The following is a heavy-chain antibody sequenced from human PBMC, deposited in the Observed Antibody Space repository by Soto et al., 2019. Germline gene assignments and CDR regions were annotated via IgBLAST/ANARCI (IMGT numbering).Heavy chain of an antibody. Sequence: QVQLQESGPGLVQPSETLSLTCTVSHGYISDYYWSWIRQPPGKGLEWIGYISYTGRTNYNPALKSRVTVSLDTSKNQFSLNLNSVSAADTAMYYCARSFCADGISCNWFDPWGQGTLVTVSS. D-gene: IGHD2-8*01. CDR3: ARSFCADGISCNWFDP. V-gene: IGHV4-59*01. CDR2: ISYTGRT. CDR1: HGYISDYY. J-gene: IGHJ5*02.